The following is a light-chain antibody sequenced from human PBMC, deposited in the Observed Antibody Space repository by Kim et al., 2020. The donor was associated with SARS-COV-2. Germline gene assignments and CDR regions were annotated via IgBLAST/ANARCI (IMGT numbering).Light chain of an antibody. Sequence: VSPGQTASITCSGDKLGDKYVCWYQQKPGQSPVLVIYQDSKRPSGIPERFSGSNSGNIATLTISGTQAMDEADYYCQAWDSSTGVVFGGGTQLTVL. CDR2: QDS. J-gene: IGLJ2*01. CDR3: QAWDSSTGVV. V-gene: IGLV3-1*01. CDR1: KLGDKY.